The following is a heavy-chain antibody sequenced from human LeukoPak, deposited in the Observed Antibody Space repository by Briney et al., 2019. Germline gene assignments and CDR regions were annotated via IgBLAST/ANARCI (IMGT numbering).Heavy chain of an antibody. CDR2: IWYDGSNK. V-gene: IGHV3-30*02. Sequence: GGSLRLSCAASGFTFTDYYMTWIRQAPGKGLEWVAFIWYDGSNKYYADSVKGRFTISRDNSKNTLYLQMNSLRAEDTAVYYCAKDRSGSYSQGLDYWGQGTLVTVSS. CDR1: GFTFTDYY. J-gene: IGHJ4*02. CDR3: AKDRSGSYSQGLDY. D-gene: IGHD1-26*01.